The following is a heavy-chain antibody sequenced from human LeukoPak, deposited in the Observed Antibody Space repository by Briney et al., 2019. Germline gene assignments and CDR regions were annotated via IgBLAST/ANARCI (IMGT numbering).Heavy chain of an antibody. CDR1: GFTSGSYS. CDR3: ANQERFGELLSIDY. Sequence: WGSLRLSCTASGFTSGSYSMNWVRQAPGKGLEWVSVIAGSGGSTDYADSVKGRFTISRDNSKNTLYLQMSSLRAEDTAVYYCANQERFGELLSIDYWGQGTLVTVSS. J-gene: IGHJ4*02. V-gene: IGHV3-23*01. D-gene: IGHD3-10*01. CDR2: IAGSGGST.